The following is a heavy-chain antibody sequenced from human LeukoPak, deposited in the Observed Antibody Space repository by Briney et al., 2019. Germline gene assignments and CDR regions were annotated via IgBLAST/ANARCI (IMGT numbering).Heavy chain of an antibody. Sequence: SVKVSCKASGGTFSSYAISWVRQAPGQGLEWMGGIIPIFGTANYAQKFQGRVTITADESTSTAYMELSSLRSEDTAVYYCAAPRTYYYDSSGYFDYWGQGTLVTISS. CDR1: GGTFSSYA. D-gene: IGHD3-22*01. J-gene: IGHJ4*02. CDR3: AAPRTYYYDSSGYFDY. CDR2: IIPIFGTA. V-gene: IGHV1-69*01.